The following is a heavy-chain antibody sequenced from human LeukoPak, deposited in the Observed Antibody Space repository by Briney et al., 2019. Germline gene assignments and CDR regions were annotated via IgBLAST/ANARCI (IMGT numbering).Heavy chain of an antibody. CDR3: AKDQRCESPHYLDS. Sequence: GGSLRLSCAASGFTFSSSAMSWVRQVPGKGLEWVSGISASGGSTSYADSVRGRFTISRDNSKNTLYVQMNSLRDEDTAVYYSAKDQRCESPHYLDSWGQGTLVTVSS. CDR1: GFTFSSSA. D-gene: IGHD4/OR15-4a*01. J-gene: IGHJ4*02. V-gene: IGHV3-23*01. CDR2: ISASGGST.